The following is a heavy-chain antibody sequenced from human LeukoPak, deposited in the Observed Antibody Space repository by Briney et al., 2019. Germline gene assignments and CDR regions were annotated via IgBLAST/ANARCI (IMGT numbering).Heavy chain of an antibody. CDR1: GFTFSSYA. J-gene: IGHJ3*02. CDR3: AKRDGYKSGAVDI. Sequence: GGSLRLSCAASGFTFSSYAMSWVRQAPGKGLEWVSTINGGGDSTNHADSVRGRFTISRDNSKNTLYLQMNSLRAEDTAVYYCAKRDGYKSGAVDIWGQGTMVTVSS. CDR2: INGGGDST. D-gene: IGHD5-24*01. V-gene: IGHV3-23*01.